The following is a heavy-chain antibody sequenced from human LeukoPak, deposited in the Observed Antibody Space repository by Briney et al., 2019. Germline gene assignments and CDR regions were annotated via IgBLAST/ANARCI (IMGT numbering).Heavy chain of an antibody. CDR2: INSNSSSR. J-gene: IGHJ5*02. CDR1: GYTFSGYY. D-gene: IGHD1-26*01. V-gene: IGHV1-2*02. Sequence: GASVKVSCQACGYTFSGYYLHWVRQAPGQGLASMGWINSNSSSRNYATKFKGRVTFSRDIYIRTAYMELSSLKSDGTAIYYCSIGRGGATTWFDQGGQGTLVTVSS. CDR3: SIGRGGATTWFDQ.